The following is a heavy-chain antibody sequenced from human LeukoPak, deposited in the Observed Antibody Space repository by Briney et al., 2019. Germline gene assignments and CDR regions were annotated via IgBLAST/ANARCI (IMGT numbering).Heavy chain of an antibody. V-gene: IGHV5-51*01. D-gene: IGHD3-22*01. Sequence: GESLKISCKGSGYSFTSYWIGWVRQMPGKGLEWMGIIYPGDSDTRYSPSFQGQVTISADKSISTAYLQWNSLKASDTAMYYCARAERLVPNYYDSSGYYYGLGYWGQGTLVTVSS. CDR3: ARAERLVPNYYDSSGYYYGLGY. J-gene: IGHJ4*02. CDR2: IYPGDSDT. CDR1: GYSFTSYW.